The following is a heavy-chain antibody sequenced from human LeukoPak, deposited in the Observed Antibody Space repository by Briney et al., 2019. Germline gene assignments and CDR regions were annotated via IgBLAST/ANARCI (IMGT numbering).Heavy chain of an antibody. D-gene: IGHD4-11*01. CDR3: VRGATHDYSNY. V-gene: IGHV1-69*13. CDR2: IIPIFGTA. J-gene: IGHJ4*02. Sequence: ASVKVSCKASGGTFSSYAISWVRQAPGQGLEWMGGIIPIFGTANHAQKFQGRVTITADESTSTAYMELSSLRSEDTAVYYCVRGATHDYSNYWGQGTLVTVSS. CDR1: GGTFSSYA.